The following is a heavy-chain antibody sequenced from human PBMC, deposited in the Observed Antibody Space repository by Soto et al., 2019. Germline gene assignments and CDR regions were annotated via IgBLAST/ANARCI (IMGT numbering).Heavy chain of an antibody. V-gene: IGHV1-69*01. D-gene: IGHD3-10*01. CDR3: ARDREITMVRGGRYYFDY. CDR2: IIPIFGTA. CDR1: GGTFSSYA. J-gene: IGHJ4*02. Sequence: QVQLVQSGAEVKKPGSSVKVSCKASGGTFSSYAISWVRQAPGQGLEWMGGIIPIFGTANYAQKFQGRVTITADESTITAYMELSSLRSEDTAVYYCARDREITMVRGGRYYFDYWGQGTLVTVSS.